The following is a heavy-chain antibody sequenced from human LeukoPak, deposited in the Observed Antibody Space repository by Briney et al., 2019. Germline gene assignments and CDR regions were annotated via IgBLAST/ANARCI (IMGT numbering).Heavy chain of an antibody. CDR2: IYYSGST. CDR3: ARLGADNAFDI. D-gene: IGHD3-16*01. J-gene: IGHJ3*02. V-gene: IGHV4-59*01. CDR1: GGSISSYY. Sequence: PSETLSLTCTVSGGSISSYYWSWIRQPPEKGLEWIGYIYYSGSTNYNPSLKSRVTISVDTSKNQFSLKLSSVTAADTAVYYCARLGADNAFDIWGQGTMVTVSS.